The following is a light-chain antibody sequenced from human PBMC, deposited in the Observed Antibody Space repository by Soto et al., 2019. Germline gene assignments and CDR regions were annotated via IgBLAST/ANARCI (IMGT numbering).Light chain of an antibody. J-gene: IGKJ5*01. V-gene: IGKV3-20*01. Sequence: EVVFTQSPGTLSLSPGERATLSCRASQSVSTSFLAWYQQKPGQAPRLIIYGAFSRANGIPDRFSGSGAGTEFTLTISRLEPEDFAAYYCQQYGNSIPITFGQGTRLEIK. CDR2: GAF. CDR3: QQYGNSIPIT. CDR1: QSVSTSF.